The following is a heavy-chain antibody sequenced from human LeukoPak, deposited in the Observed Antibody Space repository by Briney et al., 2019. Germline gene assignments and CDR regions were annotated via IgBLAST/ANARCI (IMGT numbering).Heavy chain of an antibody. D-gene: IGHD6-19*01. Sequence: GGSLRLSCAASGFTFSSYAMSWVRQAPGKGLEWVSAISGSGGSTYCADSVKGRFTISRDNSKNTLYLQMNSLRAEDTAVYYCAKGIMSGWSFDYWGQGTLVIVSS. V-gene: IGHV3-23*01. J-gene: IGHJ4*02. CDR3: AKGIMSGWSFDY. CDR1: GFTFSSYA. CDR2: ISGSGGST.